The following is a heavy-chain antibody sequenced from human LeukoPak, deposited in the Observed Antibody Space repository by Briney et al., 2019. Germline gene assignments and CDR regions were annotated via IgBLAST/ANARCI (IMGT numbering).Heavy chain of an antibody. CDR3: ARDRGSSWYDRGYGMDV. D-gene: IGHD6-13*01. CDR2: IIPILGIA. CDR1: GGTFSSYA. V-gene: IGHV1-69*04. J-gene: IGHJ6*02. Sequence: SVKVSCKASGGTFSSYAISWVRQAPGQGLEWMGRIIPILGIANYAQKFQGRVTITADKSTSTAYMELSSLRSEDTAVYYCARDRGSSWYDRGYGMDVWGQGTTVTVSS.